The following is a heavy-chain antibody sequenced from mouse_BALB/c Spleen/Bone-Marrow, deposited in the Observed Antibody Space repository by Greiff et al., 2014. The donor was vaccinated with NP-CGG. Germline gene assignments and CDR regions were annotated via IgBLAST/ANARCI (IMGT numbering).Heavy chain of an antibody. D-gene: IGHD3-3*01. CDR1: GYTFTEYS. J-gene: IGHJ4*01. Sequence: EVQLQQSGPELVKPGASVKISCKTSGYTFTEYSMHWVKQCHGKSLEWIGGINPNNGVTSYNQKFKDKATLTVDKSSNTAYMELRSLTSEDSAVYFCARWGWDFATGYWGQGTSVTVSS. CDR3: ARWGWDFATGY. CDR2: INPNNGVT. V-gene: IGHV1-18*01.